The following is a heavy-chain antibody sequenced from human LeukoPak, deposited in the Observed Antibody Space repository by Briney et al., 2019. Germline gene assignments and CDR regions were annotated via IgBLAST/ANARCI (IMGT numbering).Heavy chain of an antibody. CDR2: VNYNEAI. CDR3: ARGLYSRRTLTRGVIGWDS. D-gene: IGHD3-10*01. Sequence: PSETLSLTSAVYGGSPIGSYWAWIRQPPGKGLEWIGEVNYNEAITHTPSLVGRATISLDTSKNQFSLRLSSVTAADTGLYFCARGLYSRRTLTRGVIGWDSWGQGTLVTVSS. CDR1: GGSPIGSY. J-gene: IGHJ5*01. V-gene: IGHV4-34*04.